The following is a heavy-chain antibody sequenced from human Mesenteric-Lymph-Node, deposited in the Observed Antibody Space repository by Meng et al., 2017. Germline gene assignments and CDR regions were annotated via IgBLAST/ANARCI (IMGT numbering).Heavy chain of an antibody. Sequence: KVSCKGSGYSFTNLWIGWVRQLPGKGLQWMGILYPGDSIITYSPSFQGQVTISADKSISTAYLQWSSLKASDTAMYYCARLGETGDAFDIWGQGTTVTVSS. D-gene: IGHD3-16*01. V-gene: IGHV5-51*01. CDR3: ARLGETGDAFDI. CDR1: GYSFTNLW. J-gene: IGHJ3*02. CDR2: LYPGDSII.